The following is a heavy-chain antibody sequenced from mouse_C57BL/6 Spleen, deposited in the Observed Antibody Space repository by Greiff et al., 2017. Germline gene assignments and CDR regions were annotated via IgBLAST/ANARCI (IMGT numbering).Heavy chain of an antibody. CDR1: GYAFSSSW. Sequence: QVQLQQSGPELVKPGASVKLSCKASGYAFSSSWMNWVKQRPGKGLEWIGRIYPGDGDTNYNGKFKGKATLTADKSSSTVYMQLSSLTSEDSAVYFCARRDGYNDAMDYWGQGTSVTVSS. J-gene: IGHJ4*01. V-gene: IGHV1-82*01. CDR3: ARRDGYNDAMDY. CDR2: IYPGDGDT. D-gene: IGHD2-3*01.